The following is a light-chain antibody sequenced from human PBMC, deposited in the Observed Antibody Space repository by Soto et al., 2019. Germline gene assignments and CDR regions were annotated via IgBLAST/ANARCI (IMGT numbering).Light chain of an antibody. J-gene: IGKJ2*01. CDR3: QQRRNWPPYT. CDR2: DAS. V-gene: IGKV3-11*01. CDR1: QSVRSY. Sequence: EIVLTQSPATLSLSPGERATLSCRASQSVRSYLAWYQQKPGQAPRLLIYDASNRATGIPARFSGSGSGTGFTLTISSLEPEDFAVYYCQQRRNWPPYTFGQGTKLELK.